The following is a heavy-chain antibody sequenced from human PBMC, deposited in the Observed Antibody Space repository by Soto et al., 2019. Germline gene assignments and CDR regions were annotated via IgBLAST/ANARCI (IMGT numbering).Heavy chain of an antibody. CDR3: ARRLESDDAFDI. Sequence: QLQLHESGPGLVKPSETLSLTCTVSGGSIRSSSYYWGWIRQPPGQGLEWIGSIYYRGSSYYNPSLKGRVTLSVDASNNPFSLKLSSVTAADTAVYYCARRLESDDAFDIWGQGTMVTVSS. CDR1: GGSIRSSSYY. CDR2: IYYRGSS. J-gene: IGHJ3*02. V-gene: IGHV4-39*01.